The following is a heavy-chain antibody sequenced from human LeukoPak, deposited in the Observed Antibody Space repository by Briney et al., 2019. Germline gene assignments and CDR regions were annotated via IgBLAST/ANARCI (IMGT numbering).Heavy chain of an antibody. CDR1: GFTLRTSW. CDR2: IKQDGSEK. J-gene: IGHJ4*02. V-gene: IGHV3-7*01. D-gene: IGHD3-10*01. CDR3: AKDGGGPLD. Sequence: PGGSLRLSCAASGFTLRTSWMSWVRQAPGKGLEWVGNIKQDGSEKNYVDSVKGRFTISRDNAKNSLYLQMNSLRADDTAVYYCAKDGGGPLDWGQGTLVMVSS.